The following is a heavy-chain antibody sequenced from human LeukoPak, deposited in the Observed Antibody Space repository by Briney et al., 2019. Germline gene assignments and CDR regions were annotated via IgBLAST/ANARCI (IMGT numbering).Heavy chain of an antibody. J-gene: IGHJ4*02. D-gene: IGHD3-9*01. Sequence: PGGSLRLSCAASGFTVSSNYMSWVRQAPGKGLEWVSVIYSGGSTYYADSVKGRFTISRDNSKNTLYLQMNSLRAEDTAVYYCARAQYDILTGYQVYFDYWGQGTLVTVSS. CDR3: ARAQYDILTGYQVYFDY. V-gene: IGHV3-53*01. CDR2: IYSGGST. CDR1: GFTVSSNY.